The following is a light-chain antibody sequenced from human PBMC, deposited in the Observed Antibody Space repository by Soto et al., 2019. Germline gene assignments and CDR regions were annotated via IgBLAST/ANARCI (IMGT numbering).Light chain of an antibody. Sequence: EIVLTQSPATLSLSPGERAALSCRASQGVGRFLAWYQQKPGQAPRLLIYDASNRATGIPARFSGSGSETDFTLALDNLEPEDFSGYYCQQRGGWPLTFGGGTKVEIK. CDR1: QGVGRF. CDR3: QQRGGWPLT. J-gene: IGKJ4*01. V-gene: IGKV3-11*01. CDR2: DAS.